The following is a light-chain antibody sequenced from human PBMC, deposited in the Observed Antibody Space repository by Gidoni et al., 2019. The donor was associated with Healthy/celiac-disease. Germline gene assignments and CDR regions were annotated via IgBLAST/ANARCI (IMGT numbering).Light chain of an antibody. CDR1: SSNIGSKT. Sequence: QSVLTQPPSASGPPGQQVTISCSGSSSNIGSKTVNWYQQLPGTAPNLRIYSNNQRPSGVPDRFSVANSGTSASLAISGLQSEDEDDYYCAAWDDSLNGRWVVGGGTKLTVL. V-gene: IGLV1-44*01. CDR3: AAWDDSLNGRWV. CDR2: SNN. J-gene: IGLJ3*02.